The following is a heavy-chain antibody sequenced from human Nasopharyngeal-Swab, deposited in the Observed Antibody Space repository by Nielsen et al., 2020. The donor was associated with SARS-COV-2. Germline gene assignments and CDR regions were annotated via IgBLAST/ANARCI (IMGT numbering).Heavy chain of an antibody. D-gene: IGHD1-26*01. CDR3: ARDGDYSGWELTDY. CDR2: IKQDGSEK. Sequence: GESLKISCAASGFTFSSYWMSWVRQAPGKGLEWVANIKQDGSEKYYVDSVKGRFTISRDNAENSLYLQMNSLRAEDTAVYYCARDGDYSGWELTDYWGQGTLVTVSS. CDR1: GFTFSSYW. V-gene: IGHV3-7*01. J-gene: IGHJ4*02.